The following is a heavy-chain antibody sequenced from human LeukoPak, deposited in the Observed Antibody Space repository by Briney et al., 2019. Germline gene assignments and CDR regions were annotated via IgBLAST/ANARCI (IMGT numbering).Heavy chain of an antibody. D-gene: IGHD7-27*01. J-gene: IGHJ4*02. CDR3: AKTGERDY. CDR2: IKEDGTEK. V-gene: IGHV3-7*01. CDR1: GFTFSKSW. Sequence: GSLRLSCAASGFTFSKSWMSWVRQAPGKGPEWVANIKEDGTEKYYVDSVKGRFTISRDNAENSLYLQMNSLTGEDTAVYYCAKTGERDYWGRGTLVTVSS.